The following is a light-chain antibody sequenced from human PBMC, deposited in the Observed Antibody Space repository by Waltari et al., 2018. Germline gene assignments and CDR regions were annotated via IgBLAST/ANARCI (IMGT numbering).Light chain of an antibody. CDR3: SSYTSSGTLYV. J-gene: IGLJ1*01. Sequence: QSALTQPASVSGSPGQSITISCTGTSSDVGGYNYVSWYQQHPGKAPKLMIYDVSKRPSGVSNRFSGSKSGNTASLTISGLQAEDEADYYCSSYTSSGTLYVFGTGTKVTVL. CDR1: SSDVGGYNY. CDR2: DVS. V-gene: IGLV2-14*01.